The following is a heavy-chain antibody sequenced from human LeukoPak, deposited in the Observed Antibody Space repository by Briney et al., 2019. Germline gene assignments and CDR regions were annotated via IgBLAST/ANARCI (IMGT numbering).Heavy chain of an antibody. J-gene: IGHJ3*02. CDR1: GFTFSDYY. Sequence: PGGSLRLSCAASGFTFSDYYMSWIRQAPGKGLEWVSYISSSGSTIYYADSVKGRFTISRDNAKNSLYLQMNSLRAEDTAVYYCARVTHPRGYCSGGSCLRAFDIWGQGTMVTVSS. CDR3: ARVTHPRGYCSGGSCLRAFDI. V-gene: IGHV3-11*01. D-gene: IGHD2-15*01. CDR2: ISSSGSTI.